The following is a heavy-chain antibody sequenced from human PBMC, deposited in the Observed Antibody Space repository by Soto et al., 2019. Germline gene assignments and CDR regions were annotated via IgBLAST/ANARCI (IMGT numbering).Heavy chain of an antibody. J-gene: IGHJ6*02. V-gene: IGHV1-69*06. CDR3: ARPDGYSGSYDYYYYGMDV. CDR2: IIPIFGTA. CDR1: GGTFSSYA. Sequence: QVQLVQSGAEVKKPGSSVKVSCKASGGTFSSYAISWVRQAPGQGLEWMGGIIPIFGTANYAQKFQGRVTITADKSTSTAYMELSSLRSEDTAMYYCARPDGYSGSYDYYYYGMDVWGQGTTVTVSS. D-gene: IGHD1-26*01.